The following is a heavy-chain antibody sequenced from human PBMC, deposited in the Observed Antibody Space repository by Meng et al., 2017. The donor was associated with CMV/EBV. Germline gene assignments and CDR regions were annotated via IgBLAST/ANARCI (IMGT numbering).Heavy chain of an antibody. J-gene: IGHJ4*02. D-gene: IGHD3-3*01. CDR3: ARGSNQLRFLEWLLSRHYFDY. V-gene: IGHV4-34*01. Sequence: GSLRLSCAVYGGSFSGYYWSWIRQPPGKGLEWIGEINHSGSTNYNPSLKSRVTISVDTSKNQFSLKLSSVTAADTAVYYCARGSNQLRFLEWLLSRHYFDYWGQGTLVTISS. CDR2: INHSGST. CDR1: GGSFSGYY.